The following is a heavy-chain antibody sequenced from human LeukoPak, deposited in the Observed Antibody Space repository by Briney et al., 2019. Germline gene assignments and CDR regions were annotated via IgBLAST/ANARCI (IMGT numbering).Heavy chain of an antibody. D-gene: IGHD6-6*01. V-gene: IGHV3-66*02. CDR3: VGSSNPDY. Sequence: PGGSLRLSCAASGFTVSSNCMSWVRQAPGKGLEWVSVIYSGGSTYYADSVKGRFTISRDNSKNTMYLQMNSLSAEDTAVYYCVGSSNPDYRGQGTLVTVSS. CDR2: IYSGGST. J-gene: IGHJ4*02. CDR1: GFTVSSNC.